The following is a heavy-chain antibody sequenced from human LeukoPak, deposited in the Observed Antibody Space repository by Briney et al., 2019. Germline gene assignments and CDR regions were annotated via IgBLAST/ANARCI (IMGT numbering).Heavy chain of an antibody. CDR2: IYSSGST. CDR1: GGSISSYY. J-gene: IGHJ5*02. CDR3: ARDRSSGYYYHP. D-gene: IGHD3-22*01. V-gene: IGHV4-4*07. Sequence: SETLSLTCTVSGGSISSYYWTWIRQPAGKGLEWIGRIYSSGSTNYSPSLKSRVTMSVDTSKNQFSLKLSPVTAADTAVYYCARDRSSGYYYHPWGQGTLVTVSS.